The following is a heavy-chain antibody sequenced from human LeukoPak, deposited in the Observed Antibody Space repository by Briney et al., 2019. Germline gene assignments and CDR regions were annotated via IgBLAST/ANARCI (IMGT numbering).Heavy chain of an antibody. V-gene: IGHV3-15*01. CDR2: IKRKIDGGAT. Sequence: GGSLRLSCAASGFTVNNAWMSWVRQAPGKGLEWVGPIKRKIDGGATDYAAPVKGRFTISRDDSKNTLYLQMNSLRTEDTAVYYCYCSSTTCMNDYWGQGTLVTVSS. D-gene: IGHD2/OR15-2a*01. CDR1: GFTVNNAW. J-gene: IGHJ4*02. CDR3: YCSSTTCMNDY.